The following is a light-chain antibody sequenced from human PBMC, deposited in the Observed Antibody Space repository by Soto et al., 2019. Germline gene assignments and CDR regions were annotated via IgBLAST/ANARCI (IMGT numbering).Light chain of an antibody. J-gene: IGLJ3*02. CDR3: AVWDDSLNGRV. CDR2: SDN. CDR1: GSNVGRNT. V-gene: IGLV1-44*01. Sequence: QAVVTQPPSASGTPGQRVIISCSGSGSNVGRNTVSWYQQLPGTAPKLLIYSDNQRPSGVPDRLSASKSGTSASLAISGLQSEDEADYYSAVWDDSLNGRVFGGGTKVTVL.